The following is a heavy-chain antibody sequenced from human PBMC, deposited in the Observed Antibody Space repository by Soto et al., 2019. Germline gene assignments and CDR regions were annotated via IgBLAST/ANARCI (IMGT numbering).Heavy chain of an antibody. J-gene: IGHJ4*02. CDR1: GFTFRNHG. CDR2: ISDSGGST. Sequence: EAQLLESGGGLVQPGVSLRLSCTASGFTFRNHGMSWVRQAPGKGPEWPAIISDSGGSTYYADSVKGRLSISRDNSKNTLFLQMNSLRAEDTAIYYCARAGQRYYFDFWGQGTLVTVSS. CDR3: ARAGQRYYFDF. V-gene: IGHV3-23*01. D-gene: IGHD3-16*01.